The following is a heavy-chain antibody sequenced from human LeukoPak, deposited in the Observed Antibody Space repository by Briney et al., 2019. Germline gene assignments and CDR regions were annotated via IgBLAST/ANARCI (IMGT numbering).Heavy chain of an antibody. J-gene: IGHJ3*02. CDR3: ARVNPAFDI. V-gene: IGHV3-11*05. CDR1: GFTFSDYY. Sequence: GGSLRLSCAASGFTFSDYYMSWIRQAPGKGLEWVSYISSSRSYTNYADSVKGRFTISRDNAKNSLYLQMNSLRAEDTAVYYCARVNPAFDIWGQGTMVTVSS. CDR2: ISSSRSYT.